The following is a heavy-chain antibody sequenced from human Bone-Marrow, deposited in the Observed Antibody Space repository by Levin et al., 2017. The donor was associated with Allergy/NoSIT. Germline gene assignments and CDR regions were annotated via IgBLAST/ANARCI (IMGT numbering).Heavy chain of an antibody. J-gene: IGHJ4*02. V-gene: IGHV1-69*01. Sequence: KISCKASGGTFSSYAISWVRQAPGQGLEWMGGIIPIFGTANYAQKFQGRVTITADESTSTAYMELSSLRSEDTAVYYCARDIPYYDSSGYYLDYWGQGTLVTVSS. D-gene: IGHD3-22*01. CDR1: GGTFSSYA. CDR2: IIPIFGTA. CDR3: ARDIPYYDSSGYYLDY.